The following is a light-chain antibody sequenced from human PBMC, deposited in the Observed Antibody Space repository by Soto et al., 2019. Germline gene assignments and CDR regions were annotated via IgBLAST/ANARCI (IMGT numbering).Light chain of an antibody. CDR3: QQYGSSPLVT. CDR2: DAS. Sequence: EIVMTQSPATLSVSPGERAIFSCRASQSVDSKLAWYQQKLGQAPRLLIYDASTRATGIPDRFSGSGSGTDFTLTISRLEPEDFAVYYCQQYGSSPLVTFGGGTKVEIK. V-gene: IGKV3-20*01. J-gene: IGKJ4*01. CDR1: QSVDSK.